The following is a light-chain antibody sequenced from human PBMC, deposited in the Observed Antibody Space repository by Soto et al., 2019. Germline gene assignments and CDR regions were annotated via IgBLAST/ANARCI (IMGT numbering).Light chain of an antibody. V-gene: IGLV2-14*01. CDR3: SSYTTTATLL. Sequence: QSALTQPASVSGSRGQSIIISCVGRNTDVGQDKSVSWYQQGPGKAPKLLIFEVTNRPSGVSNRFSGSRSGNTASLTISGLQSEDEADYYCSSYTTTATLLFGGGTKLTV. CDR2: EVT. J-gene: IGLJ3*02. CDR1: NTDVGQDKS.